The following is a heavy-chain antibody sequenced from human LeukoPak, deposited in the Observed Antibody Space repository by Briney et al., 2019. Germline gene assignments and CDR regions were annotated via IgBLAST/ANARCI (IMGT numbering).Heavy chain of an antibody. CDR2: ISYSGST. D-gene: IGHD4-17*01. CDR3: ALLTTVTSYYFDY. CDR1: GGSISSYY. Sequence: SETLSLTCTVSGGSISSYYWSGIRQPPGKGLEWMGYISYSGSTNFNPSLKSRVTMSVDTSKNHFSLNLSSVTAADTAVYYCALLTTVTSYYFDYWGQGTLVTVSS. V-gene: IGHV4-59*01. J-gene: IGHJ4*02.